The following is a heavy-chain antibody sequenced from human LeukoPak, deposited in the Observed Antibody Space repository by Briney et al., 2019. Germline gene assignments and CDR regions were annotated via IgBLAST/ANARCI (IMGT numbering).Heavy chain of an antibody. CDR3: ARVVSYSGYDRNFDY. D-gene: IGHD5-12*01. J-gene: IGHJ4*02. CDR1: GYTITGYY. V-gene: IGHV1-2*02. CDR2: INPNSGGT. Sequence: GASVKVSCKASGYTITGYYMHWVRQAPGQGLEWMGWINPNSGGTNFAQKFQGRVTMTRDTSISAAYMELSRLRSDDTAVYYCARVVSYSGYDRNFDYWGQGTLVTVSS.